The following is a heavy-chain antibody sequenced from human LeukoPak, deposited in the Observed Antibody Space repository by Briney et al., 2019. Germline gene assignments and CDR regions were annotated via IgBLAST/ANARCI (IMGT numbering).Heavy chain of an antibody. J-gene: IGHJ3*02. CDR3: AKPSIVGATGDAFDI. CDR2: IYTSGST. V-gene: IGHV4-61*02. Sequence: SETLSLTCTVSGGSISSGSYYWSWIRQPAGKGLEWIGRIYTSGSTNYNPSLKSRVTISVDTSKNQFSLKLSSVTAADTAVYYCAKPSIVGATGDAFDIWGQGTMVTVSS. CDR1: GGSISSGSYY. D-gene: IGHD1-26*01.